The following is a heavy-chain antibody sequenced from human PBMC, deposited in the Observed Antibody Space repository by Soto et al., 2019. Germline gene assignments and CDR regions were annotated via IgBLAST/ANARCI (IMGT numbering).Heavy chain of an antibody. J-gene: IGHJ3*02. D-gene: IGHD6-13*01. CDR2: ISAYNGNT. Sequence: ASVKVSCKASGYTFTDYGINWVRQAPGQGLEWMAWISAYNGNTNYAQNLQGRVTLTTDTSTSTAYMELRSLRSDDTAVFYCARVASSSPGYAFDIWGQGTMVTVSS. V-gene: IGHV1-18*01. CDR3: ARVASSSPGYAFDI. CDR1: GYTFTDYG.